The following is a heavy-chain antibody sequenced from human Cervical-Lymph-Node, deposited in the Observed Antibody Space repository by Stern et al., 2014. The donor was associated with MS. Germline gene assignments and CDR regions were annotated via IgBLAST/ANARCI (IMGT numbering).Heavy chain of an antibody. D-gene: IGHD5-18*01. CDR2: IHPNDGSA. Sequence: QVQLVQSGAEVKKPGASVKVSCKASGYTFTSYYMHWVRQAPGQGLEWMGIIHPNDGSASYAQKCQDRVTMTRDTSTSTLYMELSSLSSEDTAVYYCAGGYTFDYWGQGTLVTVSS. V-gene: IGHV1-46*01. CDR3: AGGYTFDY. J-gene: IGHJ4*02. CDR1: GYTFTSYY.